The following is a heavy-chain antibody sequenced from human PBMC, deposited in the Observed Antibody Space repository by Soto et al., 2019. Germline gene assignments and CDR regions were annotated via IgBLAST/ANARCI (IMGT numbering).Heavy chain of an antibody. CDR3: AKVTGYCSSTSCRIDYYYYYGMDV. J-gene: IGHJ6*02. D-gene: IGHD2-2*01. Sequence: QVQLVESGGDVVQPGRSLRLSCAASGFTFSSYGMHWVRQAPGKGLEWVAVISYDGSNKYYADSVKGRFTISRDNSRNTLYLQMNSLRAEDTAVYYCAKVTGYCSSTSCRIDYYYYYGMDVWGQGTTVTVSS. CDR2: ISYDGSNK. V-gene: IGHV3-30*18. CDR1: GFTFSSYG.